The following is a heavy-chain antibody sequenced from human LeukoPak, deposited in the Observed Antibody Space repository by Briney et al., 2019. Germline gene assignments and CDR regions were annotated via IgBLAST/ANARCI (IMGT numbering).Heavy chain of an antibody. D-gene: IGHD5-18*01. V-gene: IGHV3-23*01. CDR2: ISGSGGST. Sequence: GGSLRLSCAASGFTFSSYAMTWVRQAPGKGLEWVSAISGSGGSTYYADSVKGRFTISRDNSKNTLYLQMNSLRAEDTAIYYCAKDLTWIQLRFDYWGQGTLVNVSS. J-gene: IGHJ4*02. CDR1: GFTFSSYA. CDR3: AKDLTWIQLRFDY.